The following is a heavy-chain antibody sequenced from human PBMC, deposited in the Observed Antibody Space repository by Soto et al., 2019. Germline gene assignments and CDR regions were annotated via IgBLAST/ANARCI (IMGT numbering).Heavy chain of an antibody. D-gene: IGHD5-12*01. Sequence: QVQLQESGPGLVKPSETLSLTCTVSGGSISSYYWSWIRQPPGKGLEWIGYIYYSGSTNYNPSLKSRVTISVDTSKNQFSLNLSSVTAADTAVYYCARGGSSGYELGYWGQGTLVTVSS. J-gene: IGHJ4*02. CDR2: IYYSGST. V-gene: IGHV4-59*08. CDR1: GGSISSYY. CDR3: ARGGSSGYELGY.